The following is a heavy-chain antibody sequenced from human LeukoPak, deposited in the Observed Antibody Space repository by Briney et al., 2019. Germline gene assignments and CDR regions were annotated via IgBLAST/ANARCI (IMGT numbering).Heavy chain of an antibody. J-gene: IGHJ4*02. D-gene: IGHD1-26*01. CDR2: INHGGST. V-gene: IGHV4-34*01. CDR3: ARGGSYSTGY. Sequence: SETLSLTCAVYGGSLRGYYWRWSRQPPGKGLEWIGEINHGGSTNYNPSLKSRVTISVDTSENQFSLKLSSVTAADTAVYYCARGGSYSTGYWGQGTLVTVSS. CDR1: GGSLRGYY.